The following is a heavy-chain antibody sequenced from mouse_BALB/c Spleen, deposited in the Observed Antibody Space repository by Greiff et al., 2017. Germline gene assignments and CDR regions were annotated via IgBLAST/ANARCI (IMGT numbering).Heavy chain of an antibody. D-gene: IGHD3-1*01. CDR2: IDPANGNT. CDR1: GFNIKDTY. V-gene: IGHV14-3*02. CDR3: NARGDHFDY. Sequence: QLQQSGAELAKPGASVKMSCKASGFNIKDTYMHWVKQRPEQGLEWIGRIDPANGNTKYDPKFQGKATITADTSSNTAYLQLSSLTSEDTAVYYCNARGDHFDYWGQGTTLTVSS. J-gene: IGHJ2*01.